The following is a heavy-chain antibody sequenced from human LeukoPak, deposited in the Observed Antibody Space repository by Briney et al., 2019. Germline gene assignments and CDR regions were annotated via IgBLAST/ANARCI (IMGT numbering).Heavy chain of an antibody. J-gene: IGHJ6*03. V-gene: IGHV4-4*07. CDR1: GGSISSYY. CDR3: ARGGGLGAYYYYMDV. CDR2: IYTSGST. D-gene: IGHD1-26*01. Sequence: SETLSLTCTVSGGSISSYYWSWIRQPAGKGLEWIGRIYTSGSTNYNPSLKSRVTMSVDTSKNQFSLKLRSVTAADTAVYYCARGGGLGAYYYYMDVWGKGTTVTISS.